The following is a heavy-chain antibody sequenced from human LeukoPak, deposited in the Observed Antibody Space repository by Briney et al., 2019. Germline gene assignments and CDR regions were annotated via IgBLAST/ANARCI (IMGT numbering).Heavy chain of an antibody. V-gene: IGHV5-51*01. CDR3: ARQGNVGDPRSPRRSMVRGVPADY. CDR1: GCSFTSYW. Sequence: RAGESLKISCKGSGCSFTSYWIGWVRQMPGKGLEWMGIIYPGDSDTRYSPSFQGQVTISADKYISTAYLQWSGLKASDTAMYYCARQGNVGDPRSPRRSMVRGVPADYWGQGTLVTVSS. J-gene: IGHJ4*02. CDR2: IYPGDSDT. D-gene: IGHD3-10*01.